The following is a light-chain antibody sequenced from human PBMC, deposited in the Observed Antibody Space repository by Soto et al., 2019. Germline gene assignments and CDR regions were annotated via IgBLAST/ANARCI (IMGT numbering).Light chain of an antibody. CDR1: SSNIGRYN. CDR3: AAWDDSLSGVI. V-gene: IGLV1-47*01. Sequence: QSVLTQPPSASGAPGQRVTISCSGGSSNIGRYNVFWYQHLPGTAPKLLIYMNYQRPSGVPDRFSGFKSGTSASLAISGLRSEDESEYYCAAWDDSLSGVIFGGGTKLTFL. J-gene: IGLJ2*01. CDR2: MNY.